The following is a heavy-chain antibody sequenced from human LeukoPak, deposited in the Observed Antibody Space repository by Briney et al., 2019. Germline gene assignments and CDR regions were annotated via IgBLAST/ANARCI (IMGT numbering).Heavy chain of an antibody. D-gene: IGHD4-17*01. Sequence: GGSLRLSCAASGFTFSSYSMNWVRQAPGKGLEWVSSISSISYVYYADSVKGRFTISRDNAKNSLYLQMNSLRAEDTAVYYCARDSGHLYDYETYWGQGTLVTVSS. CDR2: ISSISYV. V-gene: IGHV3-21*01. CDR3: ARDSGHLYDYETY. CDR1: GFTFSSYS. J-gene: IGHJ4*02.